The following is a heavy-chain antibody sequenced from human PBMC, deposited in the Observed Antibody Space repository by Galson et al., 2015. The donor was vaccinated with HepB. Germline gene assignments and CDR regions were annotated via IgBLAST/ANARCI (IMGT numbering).Heavy chain of an antibody. CDR1: GYSFTSYW. D-gene: IGHD4-17*01. V-gene: IGHV5-51*01. CDR3: ARQDYGDARGLAGYYYYGMDV. J-gene: IGHJ6*02. CDR2: IYPGDSDT. Sequence: QSGAEVTKPGESLKISCKGSGYSFTSYWIGWVRQMPGKGLEWMGIIYPGDSDTRYSPSFQGQVTISADKSISTAYLQWSSLKASDTAMYYCARQDYGDARGLAGYYYYGMDVWGQGTTVTVSS.